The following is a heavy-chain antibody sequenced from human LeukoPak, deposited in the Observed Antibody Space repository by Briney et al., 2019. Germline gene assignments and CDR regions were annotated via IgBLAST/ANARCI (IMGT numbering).Heavy chain of an antibody. CDR3: ARVHDFWSGYYDAFDI. CDR2: IYSGGST. D-gene: IGHD3-3*01. CDR1: GFTVSSNY. J-gene: IGHJ3*02. Sequence: GGSLRLSCAASGFTVSSNYMSWVRQAPGKGLEWVSVIYSGGSTYYADSVKGRFTISRDNSKNTLYLQMNSLRAEDTAVYYCARVHDFWSGYYDAFDIWGQGTMVTVSS. V-gene: IGHV3-53*01.